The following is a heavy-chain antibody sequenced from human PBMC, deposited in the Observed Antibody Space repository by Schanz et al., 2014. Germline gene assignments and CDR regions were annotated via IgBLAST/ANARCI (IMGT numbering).Heavy chain of an antibody. CDR1: GYTFNNYT. V-gene: IGHV1-69*02. CDR2: IIPIRGIA. J-gene: IGHJ4*02. D-gene: IGHD6-13*01. CDR3: ASSGAGYSSSWDFDY. Sequence: QVLQVQSGSELKKPGTSVKVSCKASGYTFNNYTYVMIWVRQAPGQGLEWMGRIIPIRGIANYAQKFQGRVTITADKSTFTAYMDVSSLRSEDTAVYYCASSGAGYSSSWDFDYWGQGTLVTVSS.